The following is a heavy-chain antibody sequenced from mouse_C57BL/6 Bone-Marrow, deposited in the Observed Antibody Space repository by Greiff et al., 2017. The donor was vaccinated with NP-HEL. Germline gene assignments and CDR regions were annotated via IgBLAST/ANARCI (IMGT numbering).Heavy chain of an antibody. Sequence: EVMLVESGGGLVQPGGSLKLSCAASGFTFSDYGMAWVRQAPRKGPEWVAFISNLAYSIYYADTVTGRFTISRENAKNTLYLEMSSLRSEDTAMYYCARPLDSSGLAWFAYWGQGTLVTVSA. CDR1: GFTFSDYG. V-gene: IGHV5-15*04. J-gene: IGHJ3*01. CDR3: ARPLDSSGLAWFAY. CDR2: ISNLAYSI. D-gene: IGHD3-2*02.